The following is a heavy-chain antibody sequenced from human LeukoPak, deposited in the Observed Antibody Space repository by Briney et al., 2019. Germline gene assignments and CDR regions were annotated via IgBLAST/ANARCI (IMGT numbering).Heavy chain of an antibody. CDR3: AKDTQFHGWFDP. D-gene: IGHD4-11*01. J-gene: IGHJ5*02. V-gene: IGHV3-11*01. Sequence: GGSLRLSCAASGFIFSDYYMSWIRQAPGKGLEWVSYISNSGSTIYYADSVKGRFTISRDNAKNSLYLQMNSLRAEDTAVYYCAKDTQFHGWFDPWGQGTLVTVSS. CDR1: GFIFSDYY. CDR2: ISNSGSTI.